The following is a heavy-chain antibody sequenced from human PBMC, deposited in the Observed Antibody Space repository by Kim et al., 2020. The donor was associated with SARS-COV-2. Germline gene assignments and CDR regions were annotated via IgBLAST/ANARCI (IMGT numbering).Heavy chain of an antibody. V-gene: IGHV4-59*01. J-gene: IGHJ4*02. CDR3: ARARVGIFGVVTHFDY. Sequence: SLKSPVTISVDTSKNQFSLKLSSVTAADTAVYYCARARVGIFGVVTHFDYWGQGTLVTVSS. D-gene: IGHD3-3*01.